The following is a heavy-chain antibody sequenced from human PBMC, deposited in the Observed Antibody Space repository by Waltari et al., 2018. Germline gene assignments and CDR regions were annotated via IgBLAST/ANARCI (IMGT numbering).Heavy chain of an antibody. V-gene: IGHV3-53*02. CDR2: IYSGGST. Sequence: EVQMVETGGGLIQPGGSLRLSCAVSGFSVFSNYMTWVRQPPGKGLEWVSYIYSGGSTYYADSVKGRFTISRDNSKNTLYLQMNNLRAEDTAVYYCARENSGSYGEFDFWGQGTLVTVSS. J-gene: IGHJ4*02. CDR3: ARENSGSYGEFDF. D-gene: IGHD1-26*01. CDR1: GFSVFSNY.